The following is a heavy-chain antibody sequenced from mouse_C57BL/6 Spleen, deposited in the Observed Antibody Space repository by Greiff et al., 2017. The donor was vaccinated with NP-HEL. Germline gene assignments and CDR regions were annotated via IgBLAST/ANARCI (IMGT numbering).Heavy chain of an antibody. V-gene: IGHV1-81*01. J-gene: IGHJ4*01. Sequence: VKLMESGAELARPGASVKLSCKASGYTFTSYGISWVKQRTGQGLEWIGEIYPRSGNTYYNEKFKGKATLTADKSSSTAYMELRSLTSEDSAVYFCARDGGSNAMDYWGQGTSVTVSS. CDR3: ARDGGSNAMDY. CDR2: IYPRSGNT. D-gene: IGHD2-3*01. CDR1: GYTFTSYG.